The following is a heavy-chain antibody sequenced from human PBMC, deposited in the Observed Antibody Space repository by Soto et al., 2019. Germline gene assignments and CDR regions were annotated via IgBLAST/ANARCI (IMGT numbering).Heavy chain of an antibody. J-gene: IGHJ6*02. CDR2: IYHSGST. D-gene: IGHD2-2*01. CDR1: GGSISSGGYS. V-gene: IGHV4-30-2*01. CDR3: ARVVLVPAGAYYYYYGMDV. Sequence: QLQLQESGSGLVKPSQTLSLTCAVSGGSISSGGYSWSWIRQPPGKGLEWIGYIYHSGSTYYNPSLKSRVTISVDRSKNQFSLKLSSVTAADTAVYYCARVVLVPAGAYYYYYGMDVWGQGTTVTVSS.